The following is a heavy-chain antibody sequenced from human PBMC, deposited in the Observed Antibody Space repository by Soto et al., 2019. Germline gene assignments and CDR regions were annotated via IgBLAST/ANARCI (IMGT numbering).Heavy chain of an antibody. CDR3: ARPEYSSSSYGMDV. V-gene: IGHV3-48*02. Sequence: EVQLVESGGGLVQPGGSLRLSCAASGFTFSSYSMNWVRQAPGKGLEWVSYISSSSSTIYYADSVKGRFTISRDNAKNSLYLQMNTLRDEATAVYYCARPEYSSSSYGMDVWGHETTVTVSS. J-gene: IGHJ6*02. CDR2: ISSSSSTI. D-gene: IGHD6-6*01. CDR1: GFTFSSYS.